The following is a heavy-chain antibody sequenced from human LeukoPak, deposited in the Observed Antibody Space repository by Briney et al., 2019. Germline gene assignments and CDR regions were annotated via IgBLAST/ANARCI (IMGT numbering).Heavy chain of an antibody. J-gene: IGHJ4*02. D-gene: IGHD1-14*01. CDR1: GYTFTTYW. CDR3: ARHNREYASDSPLDY. V-gene: IGHV5-51*01. CDR2: IYPGDSDT. Sequence: GESLKISCKGSGYTFTTYWIVWVRQLPGKGLEWMGIIYPGDSDTRYSPSFQGRVTISADKSISTAYLQWSSLKASDTAMYYCARHNREYASDSPLDYWGQGTLVTVSS.